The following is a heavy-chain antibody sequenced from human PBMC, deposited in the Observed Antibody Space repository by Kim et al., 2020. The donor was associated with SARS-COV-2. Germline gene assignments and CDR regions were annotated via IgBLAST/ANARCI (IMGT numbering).Heavy chain of an antibody. J-gene: IGHJ1*01. Sequence: GGSLRLSCAASGFPFSNYAMSWVRQAPGQGLEWVSDISVSRGYTYYVDSVKGRFTISRDNSKNTLYLQMSSLTGEDTAVYYCATRGQGAGERYFQHWGQGTLVTVS. CDR1: GFPFSNYA. CDR3: ATRGQGAGERYFQH. D-gene: IGHD3-10*01. V-gene: IGHV3-23*01. CDR2: ISVSRGYT.